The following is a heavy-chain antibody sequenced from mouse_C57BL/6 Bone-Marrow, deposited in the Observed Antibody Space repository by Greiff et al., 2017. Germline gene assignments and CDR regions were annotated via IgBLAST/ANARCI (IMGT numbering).Heavy chain of an antibody. D-gene: IGHD1-1*01. Sequence: VQLQQSVAELVRPGASVTLSCTASGFNITNTYMHWVKQRPEQGLEWIGRIDPANGNTKYAPKFQGKATITADTSSNTAYLQLSSLTSEDTAIFYCDRKGFYDYGSSWYFDGWGTGTTVNGSS. CDR2: IDPANGNT. J-gene: IGHJ1*03. CDR3: DRKGFYDYGSSWYFDG. CDR1: GFNITNTY. V-gene: IGHV14-3*01.